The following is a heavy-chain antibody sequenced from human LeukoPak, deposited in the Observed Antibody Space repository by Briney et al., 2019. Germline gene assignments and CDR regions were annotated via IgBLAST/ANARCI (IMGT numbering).Heavy chain of an antibody. V-gene: IGHV4-34*01. CDR1: GGSFSGYY. CDR2: INHSGST. CDR3: ARRGLDIVVVPAARPFDY. Sequence: SETLSLTCAVYGGSFSGYYWSWIRQPPGKGLEWIGEINHSGSTNYNPSLKSRVTISVDTSKNQFSLKLGSVTAADTAVYYCARRGLDIVVVPAARPFDYWGQGTLVTVSS. D-gene: IGHD2-2*01. J-gene: IGHJ4*02.